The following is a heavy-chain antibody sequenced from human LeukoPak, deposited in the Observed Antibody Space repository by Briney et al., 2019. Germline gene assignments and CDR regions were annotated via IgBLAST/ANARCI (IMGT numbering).Heavy chain of an antibody. V-gene: IGHV4-59*01. Sequence: ASETLSLTCTVSGGSISSYYWSWIRQSPGKGLECIGYIHYTGSTNYNPSLKSRVTISVETSKNQFSLKLKSVTAADTAVYYCARGGYYGSGNDFRFDPWGQGTLVTVSS. D-gene: IGHD3-10*01. J-gene: IGHJ5*02. CDR1: GGSISSYY. CDR2: IHYTGST. CDR3: ARGGYYGSGNDFRFDP.